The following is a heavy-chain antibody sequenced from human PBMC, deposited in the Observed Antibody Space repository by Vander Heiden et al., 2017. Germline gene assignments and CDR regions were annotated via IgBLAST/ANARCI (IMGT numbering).Heavy chain of an antibody. CDR1: GFTFDDYA. CDR3: AKDKAVRPRAYYYYYGMDV. J-gene: IGHJ6*02. Sequence: EVQLVESGGGLVQRGRSLTLPCVASGFTFDDYALHWVRQAPGKGREWVSGISWNSGSIGYADSVKGRFTISRDNAKNSLYLQMNSLRAEDTALYYCAKDKAVRPRAYYYYYGMDVWGQGTTVTVSS. D-gene: IGHD6-25*01. CDR2: ISWNSGSI. V-gene: IGHV3-9*01.